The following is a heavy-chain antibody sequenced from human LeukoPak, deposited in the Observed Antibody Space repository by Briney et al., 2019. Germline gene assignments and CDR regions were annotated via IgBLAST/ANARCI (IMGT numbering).Heavy chain of an antibody. D-gene: IGHD2-8*01. Sequence: PSETLSLTCTVSGGSINNYYWSWIRQPPGKGLEWIGYIYYRGSTNYNPSLKSRVTFSVDTSKNQFSLKSNSVTAADTAVYYCARATYCTNGVCRIYGMDVWGQGTTVTVSS. CDR1: GGSINNYY. CDR2: IYYRGST. J-gene: IGHJ6*02. CDR3: ARATYCTNGVCRIYGMDV. V-gene: IGHV4-59*01.